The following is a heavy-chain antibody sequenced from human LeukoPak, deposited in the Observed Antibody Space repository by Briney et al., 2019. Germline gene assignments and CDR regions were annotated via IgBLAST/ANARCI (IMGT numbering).Heavy chain of an antibody. V-gene: IGHV3-74*01. Sequence: GGSLRLSCAASGFTVSSYWMHWVRQAPGKGLVWASRINSDGSSTSYADSVKGRFTISRDNAKNTLYLQMNSLRAEDTAVYYCARENELAEGFDYWGQGTLVTVSS. J-gene: IGHJ4*02. CDR2: INSDGSST. CDR1: GFTVSSYW. CDR3: ARENELAEGFDY. D-gene: IGHD1-26*01.